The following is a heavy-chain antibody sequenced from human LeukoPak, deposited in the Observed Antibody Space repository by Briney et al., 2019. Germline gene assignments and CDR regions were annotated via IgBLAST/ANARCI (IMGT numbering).Heavy chain of an antibody. D-gene: IGHD3-10*01. V-gene: IGHV3-21*01. Sequence: GGSLRLSCAASGFTFSSYSMNWVRQAPGKGLEWVSSISSSSSYIYYADSVKGRFTISRDNAKNSLYLQMNSLRAEDTAVYYRAKRGVATPPDYYYGMDVWGQGTTVTVSS. CDR2: ISSSSSYI. J-gene: IGHJ6*02. CDR1: GFTFSSYS. CDR3: AKRGVATPPDYYYGMDV.